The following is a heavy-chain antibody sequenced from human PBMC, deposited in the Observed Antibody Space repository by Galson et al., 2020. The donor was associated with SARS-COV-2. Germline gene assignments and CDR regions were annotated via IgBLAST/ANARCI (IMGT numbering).Heavy chain of an antibody. Sequence: SLKTSCAASGFTFSSYGMHWVRQAPGKGLEWVAVISYDGSNKYYADSVKGRFTISRDNSKNTLYLQMNSLRAEDTAVYYCAKAQYYYGSGSWGWGQGTLVTVSS. CDR2: ISYDGSNK. V-gene: IGHV3-30*18. J-gene: IGHJ4*02. CDR1: GFTFSSYG. D-gene: IGHD3-10*01. CDR3: AKAQYYYGSGSWG.